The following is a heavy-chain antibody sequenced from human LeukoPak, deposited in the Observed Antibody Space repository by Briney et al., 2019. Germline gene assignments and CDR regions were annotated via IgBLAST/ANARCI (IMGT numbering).Heavy chain of an antibody. CDR2: IIPIFGTA. CDR1: GFTFSSYA. V-gene: IGHV1-69*01. J-gene: IGHJ6*02. CDR3: AIKHAKDYYYYGMDV. Sequence: GGSLRLSCAASGFTFSSYAISWVRQAPGQGLEWMGGIIPIFGTANYAQKFQGRVTITADESTSTAYMELSSLRSEDTAVYYCAIKHAKDYYYYGMDVWGQGTTVTVSS.